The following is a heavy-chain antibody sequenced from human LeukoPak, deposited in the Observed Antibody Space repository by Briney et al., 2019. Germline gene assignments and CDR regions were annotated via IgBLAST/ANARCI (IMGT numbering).Heavy chain of an antibody. J-gene: IGHJ4*02. CDR1: GFTFSNYW. CDR3: AKDLSGYSDY. Sequence: GGSLRLSCAASGFTFSNYWMHWVRQAPGKGLVWVSRINTDGSRITYADSVKGRFTISRDNSKNTLYLQMNSLRAEDTAVYYCAKDLSGYSDYWGQGTLVTVSS. D-gene: IGHD3-22*01. CDR2: INTDGSRI. V-gene: IGHV3-74*01.